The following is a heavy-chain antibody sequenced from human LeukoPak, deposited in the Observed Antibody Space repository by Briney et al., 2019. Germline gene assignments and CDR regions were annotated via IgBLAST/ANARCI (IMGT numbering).Heavy chain of an antibody. CDR3: ANGYSSRQGPKNNYYYMDV. CDR2: IIPIFGTA. CDR1: GGTSSSYA. D-gene: IGHD6-13*01. V-gene: IGHV1-69*05. Sequence: ASVKVSCKASGGTSSSYAISWVRQAPGQGLEWMGGIIPIFGTANYAQKFQGRVTTTTDESTSTAYMELSSLRSEDTAVYYCANGYSSRQGPKNNYYYMDVWGKGTTVTVSS. J-gene: IGHJ6*03.